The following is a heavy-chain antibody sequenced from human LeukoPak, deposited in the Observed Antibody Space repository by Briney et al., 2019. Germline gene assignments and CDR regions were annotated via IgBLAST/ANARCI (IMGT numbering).Heavy chain of an antibody. V-gene: IGHV3-48*03. CDR2: ISSSSSTI. J-gene: IGHJ4*02. Sequence: GGSLRLSCAAAGFTFSTYEMTWVRQSPGKGLEWVSYISSSSSTIYYADSVKGRFTISRDNAKNSLYLQMNSLRAEDTAVYYCAKQGGSYSGSLDYWGQGTLVTVSS. D-gene: IGHD1-26*01. CDR1: GFTFSTYE. CDR3: AKQGGSYSGSLDY.